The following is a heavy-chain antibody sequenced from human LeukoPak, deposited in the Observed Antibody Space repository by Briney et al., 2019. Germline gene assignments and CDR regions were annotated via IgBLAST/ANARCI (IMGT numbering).Heavy chain of an antibody. D-gene: IGHD5-12*01. CDR2: ISGSGGST. CDR3: AKDRSGYSGYGYFDY. V-gene: IGHV3-23*01. Sequence: GGSLRLSCAASGFTFSSYAMSWVRQAPGKGLEWVSAISGSGGSTYYADSVKGRFTISRDNSKNTLYLQMNSLRAEDTAVYYCAKDRSGYSGYGYFDYWGQGTLVTVSS. CDR1: GFTFSSYA. J-gene: IGHJ4*02.